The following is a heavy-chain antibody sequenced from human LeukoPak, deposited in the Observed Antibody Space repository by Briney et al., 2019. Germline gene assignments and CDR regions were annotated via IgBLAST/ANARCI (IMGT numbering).Heavy chain of an antibody. CDR2: ISGGST. CDR1: GFTVSSNE. Sequence: LGGSLRLSCSASGFTVSSNEMSWVRQAPGEGLEWVSSISGGSTYYADSRKGRFTISRDNSKNTLHLQMNSVRAEDTAVYYCKKESRAFRSSGGYWGQGTLVTVSS. V-gene: IGHV3-38-3*01. CDR3: KKESRAFRSSGGY. J-gene: IGHJ4*02. D-gene: IGHD6-6*01.